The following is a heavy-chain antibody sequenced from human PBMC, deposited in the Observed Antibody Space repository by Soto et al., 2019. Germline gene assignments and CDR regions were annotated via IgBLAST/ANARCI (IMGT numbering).Heavy chain of an antibody. J-gene: IGHJ4*02. CDR3: ARLTAAGGVDQFDY. Sequence: EVQLEESGGGLVQPGGSLRLSCAASGFTFSSYWMTWVRQAPGKGLEWVANIKEDGSEQYQVDSVKGRFTFSRDNAKKTMYLQMNSLRVEGTAVYYCARLTAAGGVDQFDYWGQGTLVTVSS. V-gene: IGHV3-7*05. D-gene: IGHD6-13*01. CDR1: GFTFSSYW. CDR2: IKEDGSEQ.